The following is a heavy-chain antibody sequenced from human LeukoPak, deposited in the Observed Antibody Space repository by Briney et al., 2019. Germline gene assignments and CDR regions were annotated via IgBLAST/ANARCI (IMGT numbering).Heavy chain of an antibody. D-gene: IGHD2-2*01. V-gene: IGHV3-23*01. CDR1: GLTLNISA. CDR3: ANVTTVCSATSCFLPYACDF. CDR2: ISAIGGCT. Sequence: GGSLRLSCGASGLTLNISAINGVRPAPGRGVEWVSSISAIGGCTFYGESVKSRFAISRDNSRYMVFLLMNTLRGEDKAIYYCANVTTVCSATSCFLPYACDFGGQGTMVAVSS. J-gene: IGHJ3*01.